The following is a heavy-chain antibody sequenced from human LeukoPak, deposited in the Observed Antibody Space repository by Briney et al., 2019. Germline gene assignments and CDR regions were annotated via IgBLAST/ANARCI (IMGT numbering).Heavy chain of an antibody. CDR2: IYRSESS. CDR3: ARNDGYHDMLTGYRAFDT. V-gene: IGHV4-59*01. D-gene: IGHD3-9*01. CDR1: GVSISGYY. Sequence: SETLSLTCSVSGVSISGYYWSWIRQPPGKQLEWIGYIYRSESSNYNPSLKSRVTISVDTSRNQLSLKLSSVTAADTAVYYCARNDGYHDMLTGYRAFDTWGPGTMVTVSS. J-gene: IGHJ3*02.